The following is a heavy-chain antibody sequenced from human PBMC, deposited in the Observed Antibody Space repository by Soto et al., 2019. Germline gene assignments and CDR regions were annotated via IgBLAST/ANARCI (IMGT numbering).Heavy chain of an antibody. Sequence: SKTLSLTCAVYGGSFSGYYWSWIRQPRGKGLEWIGEINHSGSTNYNPSLKSRVTISVDTSKNQFSLKLSSVTAADTAVYYCARGSGSYLNYYYYGMDVWGQGTTVTVSS. V-gene: IGHV4-34*01. CDR1: GGSFSGYY. D-gene: IGHD3-10*01. CDR3: ARGSGSYLNYYYYGMDV. CDR2: INHSGST. J-gene: IGHJ6*02.